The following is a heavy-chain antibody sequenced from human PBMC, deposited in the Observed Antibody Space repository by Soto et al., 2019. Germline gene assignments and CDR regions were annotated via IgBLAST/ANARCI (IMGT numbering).Heavy chain of an antibody. CDR3: ARGINYYASGDDAFDI. CDR1: GYTFTSYD. D-gene: IGHD3-10*01. J-gene: IGHJ3*02. V-gene: IGHV1-8*01. CDR2: MNPNSGNT. Sequence: QVQLVQSGAEVKKPGASVKVSCKASGYTFTSYDINWVRQATGQGLEWMGWMNPNSGNTGYAQKFQGSVTMTRNTSIRKAYMELSSLRSEDTAVYYCARGINYYASGDDAFDIWGQGTMVTVSS.